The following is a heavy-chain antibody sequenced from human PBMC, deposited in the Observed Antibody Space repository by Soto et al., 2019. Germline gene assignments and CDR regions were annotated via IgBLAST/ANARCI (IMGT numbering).Heavy chain of an antibody. CDR1: GGSISSYY. CDR3: ARDGVRSGSYYKNYGMDV. CDR2: IYYSGST. Sequence: SETLSLTCTVSGGSISSYYWSWIRQPPGKGLEWIGYIYYSGSTNYNPSLKSRVTISVDTSKNQFSLKLSSVTAADTAVYYCARDGVRSGSYYKNYGMDVWGQGTTVT. D-gene: IGHD3-10*01. J-gene: IGHJ6*02. V-gene: IGHV4-59*01.